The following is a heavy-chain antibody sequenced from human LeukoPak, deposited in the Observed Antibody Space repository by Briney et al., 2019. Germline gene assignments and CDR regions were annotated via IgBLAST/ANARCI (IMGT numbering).Heavy chain of an antibody. CDR3: ARGETARVDY. CDR2: ISSGSSTI. J-gene: IGHJ4*02. CDR1: GFTFSTYN. V-gene: IGHV3-48*02. D-gene: IGHD3-16*01. Sequence: GGSLRLSCAASGFTFSTYNMNWVRLAPGKGLEWLSYISSGSSTIYYADSVEGRFTISRDNAKNSLYLQMNSLRDEDTAVYYCARGETARVDYWGQGILVTVSS.